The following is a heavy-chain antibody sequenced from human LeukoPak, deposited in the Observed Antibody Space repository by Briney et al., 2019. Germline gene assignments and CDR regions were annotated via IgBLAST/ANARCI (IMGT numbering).Heavy chain of an antibody. D-gene: IGHD6-19*01. CDR2: ISYDGSNK. V-gene: IGHV3-30*04. CDR1: GFTFSSYA. Sequence: PGGSLRLSCAASGFTFSSYAMHWVRQAPGKGLEWVAVISYDGSNKYYADSVKGRFTISRDNSKNTLYLQMNSLRAEDTAVCYCATTYGVAVAGKTPREYAFDIWGQGTMVTVSS. CDR3: ATTYGVAVAGKTPREYAFDI. J-gene: IGHJ3*02.